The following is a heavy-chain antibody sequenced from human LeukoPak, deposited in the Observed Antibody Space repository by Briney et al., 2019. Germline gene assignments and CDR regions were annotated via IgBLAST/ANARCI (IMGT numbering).Heavy chain of an antibody. CDR2: VSPHSGGT. CDR1: GYTFSGYY. D-gene: IGHD3-10*01. Sequence: ASVKVSCKASGYTFSGYYIHWVRQAPGQGLQWMGWVSPHSGGTKYAQKVEGRVTMTTDTSISTAYMELSRLGSDDTAVYYCARDTGDYYRSGSYFDPWGQGTLVIVSS. V-gene: IGHV1-2*02. CDR3: ARDTGDYYRSGSYFDP. J-gene: IGHJ5*02.